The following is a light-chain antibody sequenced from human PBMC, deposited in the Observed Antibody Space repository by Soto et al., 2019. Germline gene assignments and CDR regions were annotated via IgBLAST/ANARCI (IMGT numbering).Light chain of an antibody. Sequence: EIVLTKSPGTLSLSPGERATLSCRASQRVSSTYLAWYQQKPGQAPRLLIYGASNRATGIPDRFSGSGSGTDFTLTISRQEPEDFVVYYCQQYGGSRWTFGQGTRVDI. CDR3: QQYGGSRWT. J-gene: IGKJ1*01. CDR2: GAS. V-gene: IGKV3-20*01. CDR1: QRVSSTY.